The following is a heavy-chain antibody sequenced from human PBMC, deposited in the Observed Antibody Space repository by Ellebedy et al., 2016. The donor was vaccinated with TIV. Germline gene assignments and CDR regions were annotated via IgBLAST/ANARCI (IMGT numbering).Heavy chain of an antibody. V-gene: IGHV1-8*01. CDR3: ARDDSKGYFDY. CDR1: GYTFTSYD. Sequence: ASVKVSXXASGYTFTSYDINWVRQATGQGLEWMGWMNPNSGNTGYAQKFQGRVTMTRNTSISTAYMELSSLRSEDTAVYYCARDDSKGYFDYWGQGTLVTVSS. J-gene: IGHJ4*02. CDR2: MNPNSGNT. D-gene: IGHD3-22*01.